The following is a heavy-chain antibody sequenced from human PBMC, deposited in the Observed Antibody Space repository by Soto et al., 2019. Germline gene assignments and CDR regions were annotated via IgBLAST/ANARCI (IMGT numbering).Heavy chain of an antibody. CDR3: ARQPGRIAVAGTYYYYGMDV. J-gene: IGHJ6*02. CDR1: GGSFSGYY. CDR2: INHSGST. Sequence: SETLSLTCAVYGGSFSGYYWSWIRQPPGKGLEWIGEINHSGSTNYNPSPKSRVTISVDTSKNQFSLKLSSVTAADTAVYYCARQPGRIAVAGTYYYYGMDVWGQGTTVTVSS. D-gene: IGHD6-19*01. V-gene: IGHV4-34*01.